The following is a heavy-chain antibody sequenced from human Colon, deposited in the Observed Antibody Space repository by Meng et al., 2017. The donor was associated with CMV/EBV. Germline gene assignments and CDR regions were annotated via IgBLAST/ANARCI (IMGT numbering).Heavy chain of an antibody. D-gene: IGHD6-6*01. J-gene: IGHJ4*02. CDR1: GGSISSYY. CDR3: AREPYSSFFDY. V-gene: IGHV4-59*01. CDR2: IYYSGRT. Sequence: SETLSLTCTVSGGSISSYYWSWIRQPPGKGLEWIGYIYYSGRTNYNPSLKSRVTISVDTSKNQFSLKLSSVTAADTAVYYCAREPYSSFFDYWGQGTLVTVSS.